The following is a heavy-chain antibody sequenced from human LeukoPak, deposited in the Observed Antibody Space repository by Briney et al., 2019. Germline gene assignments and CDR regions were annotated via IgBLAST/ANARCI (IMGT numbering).Heavy chain of an antibody. CDR2: IYYSGST. D-gene: IGHD4-17*01. Sequence: SETLSLTCTVSGGSNSSYYWSWIRQPPGKGLEWIGYIYYSGSTNYNPSLKSRATISVDTSKNQFSLKLSSVTAADTAVYYCAREIGGDYGDYFDYWGQGTLVTVSS. V-gene: IGHV4-59*01. CDR3: AREIGGDYGDYFDY. CDR1: GGSNSSYY. J-gene: IGHJ4*02.